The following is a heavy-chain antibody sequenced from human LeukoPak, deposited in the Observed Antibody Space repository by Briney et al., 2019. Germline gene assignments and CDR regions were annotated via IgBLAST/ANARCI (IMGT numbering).Heavy chain of an antibody. J-gene: IGHJ4*02. CDR1: GFNFRSSG. CDR3: AKSAVAGWYSFDY. Sequence: PGGSLRLSCAASGFNFRSSGMHWVRQAPGKGLEWVTFIQYDVSQKYYADSVKGRFIISRDNPKNTLYLQMNSLRTEDTAVYFCAKSAVAGWYSFDYWGQGTLVTVSS. D-gene: IGHD6-19*01. CDR2: IQYDVSQK. V-gene: IGHV3-30*02.